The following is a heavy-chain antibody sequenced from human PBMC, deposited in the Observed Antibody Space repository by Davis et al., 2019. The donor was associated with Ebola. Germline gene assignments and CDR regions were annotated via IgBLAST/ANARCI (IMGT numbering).Heavy chain of an antibody. V-gene: IGHV3-74*01. CDR1: GFSFSSYW. J-gene: IGHJ5*02. CDR3: AKDMGSSWYSSWFDP. D-gene: IGHD6-13*01. Sequence: HTGGSLRLSCAASGFSFSSYWMHWVRQAPGKGLVWVSRSNSDGSSTSYADSVKGRFTISRDNAKNSLYLQMNSLRAEDTALYYCAKDMGSSWYSSWFDPWGQGTLVTVSS. CDR2: SNSDGSST.